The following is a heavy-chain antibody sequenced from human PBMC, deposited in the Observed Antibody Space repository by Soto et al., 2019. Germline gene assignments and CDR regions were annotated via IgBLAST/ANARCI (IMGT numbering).Heavy chain of an antibody. Sequence: QLQLQESGPGLVKPSETLSLTCTVSGGSISSSSYYWGWIRQPPGKGLEWIGRNYYSGSTYYNPSLKSRLTISVDTSKNQFSLKLSSVTAADTAVYYCARQPLYYDFWSGPQSDAFDIWGQGTMVTVSS. CDR2: NYYSGST. D-gene: IGHD3-3*01. CDR1: GGSISSSSYY. CDR3: ARQPLYYDFWSGPQSDAFDI. V-gene: IGHV4-39*01. J-gene: IGHJ3*02.